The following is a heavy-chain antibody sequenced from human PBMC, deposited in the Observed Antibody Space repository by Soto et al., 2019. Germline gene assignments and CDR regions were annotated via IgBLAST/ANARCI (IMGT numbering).Heavy chain of an antibody. CDR2: VNPDSGGI. Sequence: ASVKVSCKASGYTFTNHYIHWVRQAPGQGLEWMGWVNPDSGGIKYAQKYQGRVTMTRDTSITTAYMELSRLRSDDTAVYYCAGLDIGAYYAGPIDIWGQGTMVTVSS. D-gene: IGHD3-22*01. J-gene: IGHJ3*02. CDR3: AGLDIGAYYAGPIDI. CDR1: GYTFTNHY. V-gene: IGHV1-2*02.